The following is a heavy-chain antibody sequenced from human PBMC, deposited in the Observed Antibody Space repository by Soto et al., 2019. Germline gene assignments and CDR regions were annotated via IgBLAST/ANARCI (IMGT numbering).Heavy chain of an antibody. CDR3: ARAKERSYYYGRDV. J-gene: IGHJ6*02. CDR2: ISDDGSTK. Sequence: HPGGSLRLSCAASGFTFSGYTIHWVRQAPGKGLEWVAIISDDGSTKYFADSVKGRFNISRDNSKNTLYLQMNSLRAEDTAVYYCARAKERSYYYGRDVWGQGTPVTVSS. V-gene: IGHV3-30-3*01. D-gene: IGHD1-1*01. CDR1: GFTFSGYT.